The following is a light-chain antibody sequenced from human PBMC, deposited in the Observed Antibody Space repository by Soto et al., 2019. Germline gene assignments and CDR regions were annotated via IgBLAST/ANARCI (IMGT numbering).Light chain of an antibody. CDR3: QSYESTKVV. J-gene: IGLJ2*01. Sequence: NFLLTQPHSVSESPGKTVTISCTRSSGSIASNYVQWYQQRPGSAPTTVIFDDDQRRSGVPDRFSGSIDSSSNSASLTISGLTTEDEADYYCQSYESTKVVFGGGTKLTVL. CDR2: DDD. V-gene: IGLV6-57*04. CDR1: SGSIASNY.